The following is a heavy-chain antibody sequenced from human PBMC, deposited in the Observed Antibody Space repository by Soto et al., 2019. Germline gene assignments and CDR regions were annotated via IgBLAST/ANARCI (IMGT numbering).Heavy chain of an antibody. V-gene: IGHV5-51*01. D-gene: IGHD3-16*01. Sequence: GESLKISCKGSGYSFTSYWIGWVRQMPGKGLEWMGIIYPGDSDTRYSPSFQGQVTISADKSLRTAYLQWSSLKASDTAMYYCARHIRIMSVTLDAFYIWGQGTMVTVSS. CDR2: IYPGDSDT. CDR1: GYSFTSYW. J-gene: IGHJ3*02. CDR3: ARHIRIMSVTLDAFYI.